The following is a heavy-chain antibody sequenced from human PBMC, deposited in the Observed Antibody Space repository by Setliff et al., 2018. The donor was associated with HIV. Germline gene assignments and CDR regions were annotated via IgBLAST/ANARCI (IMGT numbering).Heavy chain of an antibody. V-gene: IGHV1-18*01. D-gene: IGHD6-19*01. CDR2: ISAYNGYT. Sequence: ASVKVSCKASGYTFTSYGITWVRQAPGQGLEWMGWISAYNGYTNYAQKLQGRATMTTDTSTSTAYMELRSLRSDDTAVYYCARFIAVAGRFDYWGQGTLVTVS. J-gene: IGHJ4*02. CDR1: GYTFTSYG. CDR3: ARFIAVAGRFDY.